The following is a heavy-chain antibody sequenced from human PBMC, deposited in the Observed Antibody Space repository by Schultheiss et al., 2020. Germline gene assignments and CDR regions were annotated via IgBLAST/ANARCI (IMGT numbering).Heavy chain of an antibody. CDR1: GFTFSSYS. Sequence: GGSLRLSCAASGFTFSSYSMNWVRQAPGKGLEWVSYISSSSSTIYYADSVKGRFTICRDNAKNSLYLQMNSLRAEDTAVYYCARETLWFGELSGAFDIWGQGTMVTVSS. J-gene: IGHJ3*02. CDR3: ARETLWFGELSGAFDI. CDR2: ISSSSSTI. D-gene: IGHD3-10*01. V-gene: IGHV3-48*04.